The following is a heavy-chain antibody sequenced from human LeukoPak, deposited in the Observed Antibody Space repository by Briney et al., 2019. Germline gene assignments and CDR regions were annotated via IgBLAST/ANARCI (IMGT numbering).Heavy chain of an antibody. Sequence: SETLSLTCTVSGGFINSYYWSWIRQPAGKGLEWIGRVYTSGITNYNPSLKSRITMPVDTSKNQFSLKLTSVTAADTAVYYCARHNGFDRGYYYYMDVWGKGTTVTVSS. CDR1: GGFINSYY. CDR2: VYTSGIT. CDR3: ARHNGFDRGYYYYMDV. V-gene: IGHV4-4*07. J-gene: IGHJ6*03. D-gene: IGHD3-9*01.